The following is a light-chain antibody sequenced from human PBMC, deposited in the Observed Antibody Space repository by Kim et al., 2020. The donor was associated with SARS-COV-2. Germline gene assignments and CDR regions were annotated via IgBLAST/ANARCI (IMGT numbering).Light chain of an antibody. Sequence: SYELTQPPSVSVSPGQTATITCSGDELGDKYASXYQQKPGQSPVLVIYQDTKRPSGIPERFSGSNSGNTATLTISGTQAMDEADFYCRAWDSSTVVFGGG. CDR1: ELGDKY. J-gene: IGLJ2*01. CDR3: RAWDSSTVV. V-gene: IGLV3-1*01. CDR2: QDT.